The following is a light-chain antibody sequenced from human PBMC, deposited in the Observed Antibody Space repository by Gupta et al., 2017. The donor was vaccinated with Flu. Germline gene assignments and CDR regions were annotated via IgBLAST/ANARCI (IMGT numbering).Light chain of an antibody. V-gene: IGKV1-9*01. CDR1: QGISSY. Sequence: DIQLTQSPSFLSASVGDRVTITCRASQGISSYLAWYQQKPGKAPKLLIYAASTLQSGVPSRFSGSGSGTEFTLTSSSLQPEDFATYYCQQLNRYPLEYSFGQGTKLEIK. J-gene: IGKJ2*03. CDR2: AAS. CDR3: QQLNRYPLEYS.